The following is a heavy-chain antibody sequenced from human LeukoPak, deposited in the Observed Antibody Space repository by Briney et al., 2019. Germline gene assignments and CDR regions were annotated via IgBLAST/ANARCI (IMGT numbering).Heavy chain of an antibody. D-gene: IGHD6-13*01. J-gene: IGHJ6*02. V-gene: IGHV6-1*01. CDR1: GDSVSSNSAA. CDR3: ARSPSPPGYSSSWSLAYYYYYGMDV. CDR2: TYYRSKWYN. Sequence: SQTLSLTRAISGDSVSSNSAAWNWIRQSPSRGLEWLGRTYYRSKWYNDYAVSVKSRITINPDTSKNQFSLQLNSVTPEDTAVYYCARSPSPPGYSSSWSLAYYYYYGMDVWGQGTTVTVSS.